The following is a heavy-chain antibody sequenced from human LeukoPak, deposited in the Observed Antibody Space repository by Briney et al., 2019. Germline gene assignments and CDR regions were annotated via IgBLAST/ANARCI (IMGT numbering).Heavy chain of an antibody. CDR1: GGSIKAYY. CDR3: ARLKFYDSTGYSPGHYMDV. J-gene: IGHJ6*03. D-gene: IGHD3-22*01. CDR2: VYTTGES. Sequence: SETLSLTCSVSGGSIKAYYWTWIRHPAGEGLEWIGRVYTTGESNYNPSLKSRLTISLDKSKNQFSLNLNSVTAADTAVYYCARLKFYDSTGYSPGHYMDVWGKGTTVTVSS. V-gene: IGHV4-4*07.